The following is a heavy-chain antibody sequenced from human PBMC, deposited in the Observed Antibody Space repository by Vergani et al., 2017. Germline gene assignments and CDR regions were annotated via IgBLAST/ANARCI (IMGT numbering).Heavy chain of an antibody. CDR2: IYYSGST. CDR3: ARHEPIAVACTWFDP. V-gene: IGHV4-39*01. Sequence: QLQLQESGPGLVKPSETLSLTCTVSGGSISSSSYYWGWIRQPPGKGLEWIGSIYYSGSTYYNPSLKSRVTISVDRSKNQFSLKLSSVTAADTTVYYCARHEPIAVACTWFDPWGQGTLVTGTS. CDR1: GGSISSSSYY. D-gene: IGHD6-19*01. J-gene: IGHJ5*02.